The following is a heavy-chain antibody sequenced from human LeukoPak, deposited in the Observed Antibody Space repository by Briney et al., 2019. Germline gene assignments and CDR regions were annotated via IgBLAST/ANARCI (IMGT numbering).Heavy chain of an antibody. CDR2: IYSDGTT. V-gene: IGHV3-66*01. J-gene: IGHJ3*02. Sequence: PGGPLRLSCAASGFTVSSKYMSWVRQAPGRGLEWVSLIYSDGTTYYADSVKGRFTISRDNSKNTLNLQMNSLRAEDTAVYYCARDYDILTGSAFDIWGQGTMVTVSS. D-gene: IGHD3-9*01. CDR3: ARDYDILTGSAFDI. CDR1: GFTVSSKY.